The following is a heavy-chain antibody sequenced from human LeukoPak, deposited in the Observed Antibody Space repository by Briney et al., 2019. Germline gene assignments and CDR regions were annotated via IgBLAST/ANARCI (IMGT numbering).Heavy chain of an antibody. J-gene: IGHJ6*03. V-gene: IGHV3-7*01. CDR2: IKQDGREK. CDR1: GFTFSDYW. D-gene: IGHD3-16*01. CDR3: AKGYGWGASYYYYYMDV. Sequence: GGSLKLSCAASGFTFSDYWMSWVRQAPGKGLGWVANIKQDGREKYYVDSVKGQFTISRDNSKNTLYLQMNSLRAEDTAVYYCAKGYGWGASYYYYYMDVWGKGTTVTISS.